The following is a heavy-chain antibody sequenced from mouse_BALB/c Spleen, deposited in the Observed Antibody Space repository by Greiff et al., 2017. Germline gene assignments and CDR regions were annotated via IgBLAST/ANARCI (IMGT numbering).Heavy chain of an antibody. Sequence: EVQLQQSGPELVKPGASVKIPCKASGYTFTDYNMDWVKQSHGKSLEWIGDINPNNGGTIYNQKFKGKATLTVDKSSSTAYMQLSSPTSEDSAVYYCARDYGSSPFAYWGQGTLVTVSA. CDR3: ARDYGSSPFAY. V-gene: IGHV1-18*01. CDR2: INPNNGGT. J-gene: IGHJ3*01. D-gene: IGHD1-1*01. CDR1: GYTFTDYN.